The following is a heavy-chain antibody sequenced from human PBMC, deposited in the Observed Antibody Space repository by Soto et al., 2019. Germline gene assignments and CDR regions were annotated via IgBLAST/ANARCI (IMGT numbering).Heavy chain of an antibody. CDR2: IYSGGGT. V-gene: IGHV3-66*01. D-gene: IGHD3-22*01. CDR1: EFGVSNNF. Sequence: PGGSLRLSCVVSEFGVSNNFMTWVRQAPGKGLEWVSRIYSGGGTSYADTVKGRFTISRDKSKNTLYLQMNSLRGDDTAVYYCARGAGRYYDSSGYYWPNDYWGQGTLVTVSS. J-gene: IGHJ4*02. CDR3: ARGAGRYYDSSGYYWPNDY.